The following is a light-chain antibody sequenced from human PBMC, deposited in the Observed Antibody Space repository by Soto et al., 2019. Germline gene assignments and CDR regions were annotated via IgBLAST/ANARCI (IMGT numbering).Light chain of an antibody. CDR3: PAWDSNTVV. CDR1: KLGDKY. CDR2: QDT. Sequence: SYELTQPPSVSVSPGQTASITCSGDKLGDKYACWYQQKPGQSPVLVIYQDTKRPSGIPERFSGSNSGNTATLTISGTQAMDEADYYCPAWDSNTVVFGGGTKLTVL. J-gene: IGLJ2*01. V-gene: IGLV3-1*01.